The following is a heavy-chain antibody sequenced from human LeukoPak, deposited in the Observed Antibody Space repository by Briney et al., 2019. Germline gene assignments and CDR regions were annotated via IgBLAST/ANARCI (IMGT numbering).Heavy chain of an antibody. V-gene: IGHV5-51*01. Sequence: KSGESLKMSCKASGYTFSTYWIGWVRQMPGKGLEWTGILYPGDPDTRYSPSFQGQVTISADKSISTAYLQWSSLKASDTAMYYCARHFSGYDWNGYNWFDPWGQGTLVTVSS. CDR3: ARHFSGYDWNGYNWFDP. CDR2: LYPGDPDT. CDR1: GYTFSTYW. J-gene: IGHJ5*02. D-gene: IGHD5-12*01.